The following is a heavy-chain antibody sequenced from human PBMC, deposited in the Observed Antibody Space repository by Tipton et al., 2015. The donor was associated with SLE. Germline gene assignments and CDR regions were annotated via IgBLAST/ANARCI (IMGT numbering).Heavy chain of an antibody. CDR2: FYYIGNN. V-gene: IGHV4-39*01. CDR3: ATGRYGDYFFDF. J-gene: IGHJ4*02. Sequence: TLSLTCTVSGASISSSKYYWAWIRQAPGKGLEWIASFYYIGNNYYSPSLRSRISLSAETSTNEVSLELTSVTAADTAVYYCATGRYGDYFFDFWGQGTLVSVSA. D-gene: IGHD2-21*02. CDR1: GASISSSKYY.